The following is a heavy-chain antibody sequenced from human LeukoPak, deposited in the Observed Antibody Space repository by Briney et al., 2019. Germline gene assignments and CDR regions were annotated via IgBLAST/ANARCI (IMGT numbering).Heavy chain of an antibody. Sequence: ASVKVSCKASGYTFTGYYMHWVRQAPGQGLEWMGWINPNSGGTNYAQKFQGWVTMTRDTSISKAYMELSRLRSDDTAVYYCARVPVAAAGKGYFDYWGQGTLVTVSS. V-gene: IGHV1-2*04. CDR3: ARVPVAAAGKGYFDY. J-gene: IGHJ4*02. D-gene: IGHD6-13*01. CDR1: GYTFTGYY. CDR2: INPNSGGT.